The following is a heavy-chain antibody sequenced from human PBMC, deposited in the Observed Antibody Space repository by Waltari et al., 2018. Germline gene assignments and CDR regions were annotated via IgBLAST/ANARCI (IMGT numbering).Heavy chain of an antibody. CDR2: INPSDGGT. V-gene: IGHV1-46*03. D-gene: IGHD3-3*02. CDR1: GDTLRSSF. Sequence: QVQLVQSGAGVKKPGASVKVSCRTSGDTLRSSFIFWVRQAPGQGLEWMGIINPSDGGTNYPQKFQDRVTMTRDTSTSTVYMELRSLRSEDTAVYYCTRDKLDYYNGMDVWGQGTTVTVSS. J-gene: IGHJ6*02. CDR3: TRDKLDYYNGMDV.